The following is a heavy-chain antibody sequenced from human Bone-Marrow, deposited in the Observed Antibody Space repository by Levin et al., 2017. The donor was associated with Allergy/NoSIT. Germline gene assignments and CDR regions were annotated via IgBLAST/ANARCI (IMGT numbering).Heavy chain of an antibody. Sequence: SQTLSLTCAVYGGSFSGYYWSWIRQPPGKGLEWIGEINHSGSTNYNPSLKSRVTISVDTSKNQFSLKLSSVTAADTAVYYCARGSKQWLPDYWGQGTLVTVSS. CDR3: ARGSKQWLPDY. J-gene: IGHJ4*02. CDR2: INHSGST. CDR1: GGSFSGYY. D-gene: IGHD6-19*01. V-gene: IGHV4-34*01.